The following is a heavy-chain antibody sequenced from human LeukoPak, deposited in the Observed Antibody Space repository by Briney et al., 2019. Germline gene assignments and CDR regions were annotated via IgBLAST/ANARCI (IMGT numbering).Heavy chain of an antibody. V-gene: IGHV3-48*03. CDR1: GFTFSSYE. D-gene: IGHD1-26*01. CDR3: ASGAQSDY. Sequence: GGSLRLSCAASGFTFSSYEMNWVRQAPGKGLEWVSYISSSGGTIYYADSVKGRFTISRDNAKNSLYLQMNSPRAEDTAVYYCASGAQSDYWGQGTLVTVSS. J-gene: IGHJ4*02. CDR2: ISSSGGTI.